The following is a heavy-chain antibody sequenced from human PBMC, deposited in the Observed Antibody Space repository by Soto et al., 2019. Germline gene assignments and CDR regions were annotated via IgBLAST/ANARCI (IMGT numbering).Heavy chain of an antibody. CDR1: GGTFSSYT. CDR3: ARRYCISTSCHYYGMDV. D-gene: IGHD2-2*01. J-gene: IGHJ6*02. Sequence: QVQLVQSGAEVKKPGSSVKVSCKASGGTFSSYTISWVRQAPGQGLEWMGGIIPIFGSANYAPKFQGRVTITADESTSPAYMELSSLRSGHTAVYYCARRYCISTSCHYYGMDVWGQGTTVTVSS. V-gene: IGHV1-69*12. CDR2: IIPIFGSA.